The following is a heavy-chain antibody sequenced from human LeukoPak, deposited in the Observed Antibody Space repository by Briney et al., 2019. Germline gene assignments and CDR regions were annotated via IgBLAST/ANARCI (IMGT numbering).Heavy chain of an antibody. CDR1: GGSISSYY. CDR3: ARRFGRLVAAAGTYGY. D-gene: IGHD6-13*01. Sequence: SETLSLTCTVSGGSISSYYWSWIRQPAGKGLEWIGRIYTSGSTNYNPSLKSRVTISVDTSKNQFSLKLSSVTAADTAVYYCARRFGRLVAAAGTYGYWGQGTLVTVSS. V-gene: IGHV4-4*07. CDR2: IYTSGST. J-gene: IGHJ4*02.